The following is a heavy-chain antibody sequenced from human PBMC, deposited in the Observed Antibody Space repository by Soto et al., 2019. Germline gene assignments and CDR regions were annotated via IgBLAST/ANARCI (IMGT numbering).Heavy chain of an antibody. CDR3: AQTLGLAAPGPGRFDL. Sequence: QVQLVQSGAEVKKPGSSVKVSCKASGGTFSSYAISWVRQAPGQGLEWLGGIIPLFGRANYAQKFQGRVTITAAASTSTAYRELGTLRSEDTAVYYCAQTLGLAAPGPGRFDLWGRGTLVTVSS. CDR1: GGTFSSYA. CDR2: IIPLFGRA. J-gene: IGHJ2*01. V-gene: IGHV1-69*12. D-gene: IGHD6-25*01.